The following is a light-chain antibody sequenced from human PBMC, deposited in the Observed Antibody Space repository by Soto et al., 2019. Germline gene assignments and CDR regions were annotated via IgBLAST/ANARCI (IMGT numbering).Light chain of an antibody. CDR1: QSVSSK. CDR3: QQYNNWPPVT. CDR2: GAS. J-gene: IGKJ1*01. V-gene: IGKV3-15*01. Sequence: EIVMTQSTATQSVSPGERATLSCRASQSVSSKLAWYQQKPGQAPRLLIYGASTRATGIPARFSGSGSGTEFTLTISSLQSEDFAVYYCQQYNNWPPVTFGQGTKVDIK.